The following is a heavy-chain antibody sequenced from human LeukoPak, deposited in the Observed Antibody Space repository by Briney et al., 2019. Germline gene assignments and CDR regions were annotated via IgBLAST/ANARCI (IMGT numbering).Heavy chain of an antibody. V-gene: IGHV4-4*07. CDR1: GGSISSYY. D-gene: IGHD1-26*01. Sequence: SETLSLTCTVSGGSISSYYWSWIRQPAGKGLEWIGRIYTSGSTNYNPSLKSRVTMPVDTSKNQFSLKLSSVTAADTAVYYCAGARGHSGSYYIRYWGQGTLVTVSS. J-gene: IGHJ4*02. CDR2: IYTSGST. CDR3: AGARGHSGSYYIRY.